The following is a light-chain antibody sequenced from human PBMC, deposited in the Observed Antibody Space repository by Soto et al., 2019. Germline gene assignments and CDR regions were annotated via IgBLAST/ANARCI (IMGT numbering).Light chain of an antibody. CDR2: DVS. V-gene: IGLV2-14*03. CDR3: SSFTSRSIVV. Sequence: QPVLTQPASVSASPGQSITISCTGTSSDVGGYDYVSWYQQHPGKAPKLMIFDVSYRPSGVSDRFSGSKSGNTASLTISGLQAEDEADYYCSSFTSRSIVVFGGGTKLTVL. CDR1: SSDVGGYDY. J-gene: IGLJ2*01.